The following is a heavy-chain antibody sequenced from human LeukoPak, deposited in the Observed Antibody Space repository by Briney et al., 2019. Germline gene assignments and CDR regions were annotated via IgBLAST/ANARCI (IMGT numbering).Heavy chain of an antibody. D-gene: IGHD3-22*01. J-gene: IGHJ3*02. CDR3: ARRGNYYDSSGYYSGAFDI. Sequence: PGGSLRLSCAASGFTFSSYAMHWVRQAPGKGPEYVTAISSNGGSTYYANSVKGRFTISRDNSKNTLYLQMGSLRAEDMAVYYCARRGNYYDSSGYYSGAFDIWGQGTMVTVSS. CDR2: ISSNGGST. V-gene: IGHV3-64*01. CDR1: GFTFSSYA.